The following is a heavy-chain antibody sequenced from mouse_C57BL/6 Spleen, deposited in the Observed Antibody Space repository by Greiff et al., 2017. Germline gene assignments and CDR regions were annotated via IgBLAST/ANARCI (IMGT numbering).Heavy chain of an antibody. D-gene: IGHD2-1*01. V-gene: IGHV1-42*01. CDR3: ARRGNYENY. Sequence: EVQLQQSGPELVKPGASVKISCKASGYSFTGYYMNWVKQSPEKSLEWIGEINPSTGGTTYNQKFKAKATLTVDKSSSTACMQLKGLTSEDSAVYYCARRGNYENYWGQGTTLTVAS. CDR1: GYSFTGYY. J-gene: IGHJ2*01. CDR2: INPSTGGT.